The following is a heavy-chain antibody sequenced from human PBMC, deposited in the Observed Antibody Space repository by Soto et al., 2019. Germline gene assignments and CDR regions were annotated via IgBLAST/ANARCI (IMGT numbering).Heavy chain of an antibody. Sequence: GGSLRLSCAASGFTFSSSGMHWVRQAPGKGLEWVAVISYDGSNKFYAGSVKGRFTISRDNFRNTLYLQMNSLRAEDTAVYYCAKEFHSWNYFDYWGQGTLVTVSS. CDR2: ISYDGSNK. CDR1: GFTFSSSG. J-gene: IGHJ4*02. D-gene: IGHD1-20*01. CDR3: AKEFHSWNYFDY. V-gene: IGHV3-30*18.